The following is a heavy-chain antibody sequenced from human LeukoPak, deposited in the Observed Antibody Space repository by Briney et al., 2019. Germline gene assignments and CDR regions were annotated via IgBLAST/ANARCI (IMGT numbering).Heavy chain of an antibody. J-gene: IGHJ5*02. CDR2: IYTSGST. CDR1: GASINDYY. V-gene: IGHV4-4*07. D-gene: IGHD6-6*01. Sequence: PSETLSLTCTVSGASINDYYWSWIRQPAGKGLEWIGRIYTSGSTNYNPSLKSRVTMSVDTSKNQFSLKLSSVTAADTAVYYCARDEGSSSRGRRYNWFDPWGQGTLVTVSS. CDR3: ARDEGSSSRGRRYNWFDP.